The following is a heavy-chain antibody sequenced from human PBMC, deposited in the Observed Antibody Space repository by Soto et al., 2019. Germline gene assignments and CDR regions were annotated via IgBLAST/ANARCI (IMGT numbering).Heavy chain of an antibody. D-gene: IGHD1-26*01. CDR1: GFTFNTYS. CDR3: AREKSGADAWFFDL. J-gene: IGHJ2*01. Sequence: EVQLVESGGGLVKPGGSLRLSCAASGFTFNTYSMNWVRQTPGKGLEWVSSISSTRAYIYSADSVRGRFTISRNNAKNSLSLQMNSLKAEDTSVYYCAREKSGADAWFFDLWGRGTLVTVSS. CDR2: ISSTRAYI. V-gene: IGHV3-21*01.